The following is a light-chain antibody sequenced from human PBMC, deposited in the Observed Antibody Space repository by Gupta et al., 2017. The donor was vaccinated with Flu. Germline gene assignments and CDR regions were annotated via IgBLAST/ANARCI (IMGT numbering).Light chain of an antibody. CDR3: QQDKSIPSWT. J-gene: IGKJ1*01. V-gene: IGKV1-12*02. CDR1: QDIEIW. CDR2: AAT. Sequence: IRVTQSPSSLSASVGDTVTITCRASQDIEIWLAWYQQKAGRAPKLLISAATNLQSEVPSRFIGGGSGTDFALIISGRQPEDFAADYCQQDKSIPSWTFGQGTKVEVK.